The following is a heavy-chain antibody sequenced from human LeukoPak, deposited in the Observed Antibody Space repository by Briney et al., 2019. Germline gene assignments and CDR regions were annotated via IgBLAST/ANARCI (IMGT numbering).Heavy chain of an antibody. D-gene: IGHD6-25*01. Sequence: PSETLSLTCTVSGGSFSGYCYYWGWIRQPPGKGLEWLANIYNSGSTYYNPYLKRRVSMSVDTSRNQFSLKLTSVTAADTAVYFCARLPRSGCGLEYGGQVTLVTVSS. CDR2: IYNSGST. V-gene: IGHV4-39*01. CDR3: ARLPRSGCGLEY. J-gene: IGHJ4*02. CDR1: GGSFSGYCYY.